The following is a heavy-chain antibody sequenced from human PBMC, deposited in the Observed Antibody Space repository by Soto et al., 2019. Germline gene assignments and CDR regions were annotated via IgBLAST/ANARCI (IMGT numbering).Heavy chain of an antibody. Sequence: ASVKVSCKASGYTFTNFGISWVRQAPGQGLEWMGWISAYNGNTKYAQKLQGRVTMTTDTSTSTGYMELRSLRSDDTAVYYCARERRFLEWLPNGMDVWGKGTTVTVSS. D-gene: IGHD3-3*01. CDR3: ARERRFLEWLPNGMDV. CDR1: GYTFTNFG. J-gene: IGHJ6*04. CDR2: ISAYNGNT. V-gene: IGHV1-18*01.